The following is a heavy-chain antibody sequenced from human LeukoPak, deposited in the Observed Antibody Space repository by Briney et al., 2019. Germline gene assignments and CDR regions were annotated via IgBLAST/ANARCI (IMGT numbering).Heavy chain of an antibody. J-gene: IGHJ6*03. CDR2: ISAYNGNT. Sequence: GASVKVSCKASGYTFTNYGISWVRQAPGQGLEWMGWISAYNGNTNYAQKLQGRVTMTTDTSTSTAYMEPRSLRSDDTAVYYCARGSNWNDGSNYYYYMDVWGKGTTVTISS. D-gene: IGHD1-1*01. V-gene: IGHV1-18*01. CDR3: ARGSNWNDGSNYYYYMDV. CDR1: GYTFTNYG.